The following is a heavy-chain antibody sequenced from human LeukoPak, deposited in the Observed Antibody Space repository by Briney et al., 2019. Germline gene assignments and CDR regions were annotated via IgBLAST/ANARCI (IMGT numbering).Heavy chain of an antibody. J-gene: IGHJ4*02. CDR1: GGSISSGGYY. D-gene: IGHD4-17*01. Sequence: SQTLSLTCTVSGGSISSGGYYWSWIRQPPGKGLEWIGYIYYSGSTNYNPSLKSRVTISVDTSKNQFSLKLSSVTAADTAVYYCASLRGSNGEPFDYWGQGTLVTVSS. V-gene: IGHV4-61*08. CDR3: ASLRGSNGEPFDY. CDR2: IYYSGST.